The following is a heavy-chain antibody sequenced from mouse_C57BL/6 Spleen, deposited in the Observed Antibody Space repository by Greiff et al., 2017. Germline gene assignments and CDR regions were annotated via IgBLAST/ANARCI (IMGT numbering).Heavy chain of an antibody. V-gene: IGHV1-15*01. J-gene: IGHJ3*01. Sequence: VQVVESGAELVRPGASVTLSCKASGYTFTDYEMHWVKQTPVHGLEWIGAIDPETGGTAYNQKFKGKAILTADKSSSTAYMELRSLTSEDSAVYYCTRTPWFAYWGQGTLVTVSA. CDR3: TRTPWFAY. CDR2: IDPETGGT. CDR1: GYTFTDYE.